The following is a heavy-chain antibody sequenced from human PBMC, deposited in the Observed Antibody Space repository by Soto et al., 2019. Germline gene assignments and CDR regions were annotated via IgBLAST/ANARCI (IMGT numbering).Heavy chain of an antibody. J-gene: IGHJ6*02. Sequence: RGSLKISFRVSAYSFTSYLISWGLQVPGKGLDWMCRIDPSDSYTNYRPSFQGHVTISADKSISTAYLQWSSLNAPDTAMYYCDREVVKDETKNSYPYGMDLWGQGTTVTVSS. CDR3: DREVVKDETKNSYPYGMDL. CDR2: IDPSDSYT. CDR1: AYSFTSYL. D-gene: IGHD2-2*01. V-gene: IGHV5-10-1*01.